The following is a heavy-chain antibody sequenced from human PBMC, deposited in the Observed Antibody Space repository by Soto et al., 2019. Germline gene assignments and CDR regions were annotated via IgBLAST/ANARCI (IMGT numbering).Heavy chain of an antibody. J-gene: IGHJ4*02. V-gene: IGHV4-59*01. CDR2: VSSPGSN. D-gene: IGHD3-10*01. CDR1: GASITQYY. Sequence: HVQLQESGPGLVKPSETLSLTCTVSGASITQYYWNWIRQSPGKGLEWIVSVSSPGSNVYNPCLTSRVTVSVDTSRNQFSLPLNSVTAADTAVYYGARGGGSPYHNHEFDFWGQGTLVTVSS. CDR3: ARGGGSPYHNHEFDF.